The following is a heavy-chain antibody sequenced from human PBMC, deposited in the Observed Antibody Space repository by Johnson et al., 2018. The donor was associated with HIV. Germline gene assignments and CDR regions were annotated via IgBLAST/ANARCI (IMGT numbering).Heavy chain of an antibody. V-gene: IGHV3-30*19. CDR3: ARACRDGYTCDVYDI. D-gene: IGHD5-24*01. CDR2: IPYDGSDK. Sequence: QMQLVESGGGVVQPGGSLRLSCATSGFSFSSYGMYWVRQAPGKGLEWVSFIPYDGSDKYYADSVKGRFTISRDNSKNTLYLQMNSLRAEDTAVYYCARACRDGYTCDVYDIWGQGTMVTVSS. CDR1: GFSFSSYG. J-gene: IGHJ3*02.